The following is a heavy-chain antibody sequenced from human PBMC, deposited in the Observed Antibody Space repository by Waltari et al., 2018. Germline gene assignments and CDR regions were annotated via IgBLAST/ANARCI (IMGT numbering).Heavy chain of an antibody. CDR2: IYYSGST. CDR3: ARDSITMVREVITEHFDL. J-gene: IGHJ2*01. V-gene: IGHV4-61*01. CDR1: GGSVSSGSYY. Sequence: QVQLQESGPGLVKPSETLSLTCTVSGGSVSSGSYYWSWIRQPPGKGLEWIGYIYYSGSTNYNPALKSRVTISVDTSKNQFSLKLSAVTAADTAVYYCARDSITMVREVITEHFDLWGRGTLVTVSS. D-gene: IGHD3-10*01.